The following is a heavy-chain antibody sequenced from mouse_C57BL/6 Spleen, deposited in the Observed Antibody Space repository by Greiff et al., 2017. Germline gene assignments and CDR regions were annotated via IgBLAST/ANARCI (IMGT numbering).Heavy chain of an antibody. Sequence: VQLQQPGAELVMPGASVKMSCKASGYTFTSYWMHWVKQRPGQGLEWIGEIDPSDSYTNYNQKFKGKSTLTVDKSSSTAYMHLSSLTSEDSAVYYCARSYDGYYAAMDYWGQGTSVTVSS. V-gene: IGHV1-69*01. CDR3: ARSYDGYYAAMDY. CDR1: GYTFTSYW. D-gene: IGHD2-3*01. J-gene: IGHJ4*01. CDR2: IDPSDSYT.